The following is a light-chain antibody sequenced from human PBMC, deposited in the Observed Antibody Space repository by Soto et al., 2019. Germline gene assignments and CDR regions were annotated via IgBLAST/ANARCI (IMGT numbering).Light chain of an antibody. V-gene: IGKV1-5*03. CDR2: KAS. Sequence: DIKMTQSPSTLSASVGDRVTITCRASQSISSWLAWYQQKPGKAPKLLIYKASSLESGVPSRFSGSGSGTEFTLTISSLQPEDFATYYCQQSYSSITFGQGTRLEIK. J-gene: IGKJ5*01. CDR3: QQSYSSIT. CDR1: QSISSW.